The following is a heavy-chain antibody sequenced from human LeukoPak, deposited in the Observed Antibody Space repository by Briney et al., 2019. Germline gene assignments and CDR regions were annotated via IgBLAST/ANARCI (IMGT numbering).Heavy chain of an antibody. Sequence: PSETLSLTCAVYGGSFSGYYWSWIRQPPGKGLEWIGEINHSGSTNYNPSLKSRVTISVDTSKNQSSLKLSSVTAADTAVYYCARGATVTRYFDYRGQGTLVTVSS. CDR1: GGSFSGYY. CDR2: INHSGST. J-gene: IGHJ4*02. V-gene: IGHV4-34*01. CDR3: ARGATVTRYFDY. D-gene: IGHD4-17*01.